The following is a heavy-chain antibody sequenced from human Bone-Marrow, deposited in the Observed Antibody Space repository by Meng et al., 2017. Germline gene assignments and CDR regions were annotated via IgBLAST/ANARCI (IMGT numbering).Heavy chain of an antibody. J-gene: IGHJ3*02. V-gene: IGHV4-4*02. CDR2: IYHSGST. Sequence: GSLRLSCAVSGGSISSSNWWSWVRQPPGKGLEWIGEIYHSGSTNYNPSLKSRVTMSVDTSKNQFSLKLSSVTAADTAVYYCARVWYYGSGSYYNAPAFDIWGQGTMVTVSS. D-gene: IGHD3-10*01. CDR3: ARVWYYGSGSYYNAPAFDI. CDR1: GGSISSSNW.